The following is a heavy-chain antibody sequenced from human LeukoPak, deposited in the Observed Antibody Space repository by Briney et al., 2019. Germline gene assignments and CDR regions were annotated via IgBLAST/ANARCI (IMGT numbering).Heavy chain of an antibody. D-gene: IGHD6-25*01. J-gene: IGHJ4*02. CDR1: GFTFSTYA. Sequence: GGSLRLSCAASGFTFSTYAMHWVRQAPGKGLEWVAFIWPDGSKKYYADSVKGRFAISRENSKNTVYLQMNDLRPEDTALYFCAKISSSAESNFDYWGQGTLLTVPS. V-gene: IGHV3-30*02. CDR3: AKISSSAESNFDY. CDR2: IWPDGSKK.